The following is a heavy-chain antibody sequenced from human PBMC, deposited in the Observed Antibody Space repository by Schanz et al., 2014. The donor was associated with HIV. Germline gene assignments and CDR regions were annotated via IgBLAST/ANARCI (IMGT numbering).Heavy chain of an antibody. V-gene: IGHV3-48*02. D-gene: IGHD1-26*01. Sequence: EVQLVESGGGLVQPGGSLRLSCAASGFVFSSYAMHWVRQAPGKGLEWLSSISTSGSVKNYGDSVKGRFTISRDNAKIALFVNMNNMREDVTAVYYCTRDGGCSGSACYGYGMDVWGQGTTVTVSS. J-gene: IGHJ6*02. CDR1: GFVFSSYA. CDR3: TRDGGCSGSACYGYGMDV. CDR2: ISTSGSVK.